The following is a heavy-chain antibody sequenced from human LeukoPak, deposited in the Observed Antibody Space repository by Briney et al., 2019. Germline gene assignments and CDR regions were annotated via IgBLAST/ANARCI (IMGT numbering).Heavy chain of an antibody. J-gene: IGHJ4*02. CDR1: GFTFSSYG. Sequence: GGSLRLSCAASGFTFSSYGMHWVRQAPGKGLEWVAFIRFDGSYNYYADSVKGRFAISRDNSKNTLYLQMNSLRAEDTAVYYCAKSYYGSGSYYFHYFDYWGQGTLVTVSS. CDR2: IRFDGSYN. CDR3: AKSYYGSGSYYFHYFDY. V-gene: IGHV3-30*02. D-gene: IGHD3-10*01.